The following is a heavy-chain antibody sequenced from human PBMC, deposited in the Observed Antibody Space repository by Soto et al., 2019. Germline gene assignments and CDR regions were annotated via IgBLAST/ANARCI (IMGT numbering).Heavy chain of an antibody. Sequence: EVQLLESGGGLVQRGGSLRLSCAASGFPFSSYVMAWVRQAPGKGLEWVSGISGGGSNTFYADSVKGRFTISRDNSKNPLLLKMNSLGAKDPAFYYWAKDRKRYISSFRGPHFDSGGKGRGVTVSS. CDR3: AKDRKRYISSFRGPHFDS. CDR2: ISGGGSNT. V-gene: IGHV3-23*01. D-gene: IGHD1-1*01. CDR1: GFPFSSYV. J-gene: IGHJ4*02.